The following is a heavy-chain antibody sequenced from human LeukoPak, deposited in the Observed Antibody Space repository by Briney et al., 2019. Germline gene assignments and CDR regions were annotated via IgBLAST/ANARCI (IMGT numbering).Heavy chain of an antibody. Sequence: GGSLRLSCTASGFTFGDYTMSWFRQAPGKGLEWVGFIRSKTYGGTTEDAASVKGRFTISRDDSKSIAYLQMNSLKSEDTAVYYCIRGGANSPFDYWGQGTLVTVSS. V-gene: IGHV3-49*03. CDR1: GFTFGDYT. CDR2: IRSKTYGGTT. J-gene: IGHJ4*02. D-gene: IGHD1-1*01. CDR3: IRGGANSPFDY.